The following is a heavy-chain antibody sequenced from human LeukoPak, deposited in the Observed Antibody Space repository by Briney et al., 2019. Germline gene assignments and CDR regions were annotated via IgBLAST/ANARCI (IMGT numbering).Heavy chain of an antibody. Sequence: GGSPRLSCAASGFTFSSYGMYWVRQAPGKGLEWVAFIRYDGSNKYYADSVKGRFTVSRDNSKNTLYLQMKSLRAEDTAVYYCAKGGGYEAQYYYYYLDVWGKGTTVTISS. CDR2: IRYDGSNK. D-gene: IGHD5-12*01. V-gene: IGHV3-30*02. J-gene: IGHJ6*03. CDR1: GFTFSSYG. CDR3: AKGGGYEAQYYYYYLDV.